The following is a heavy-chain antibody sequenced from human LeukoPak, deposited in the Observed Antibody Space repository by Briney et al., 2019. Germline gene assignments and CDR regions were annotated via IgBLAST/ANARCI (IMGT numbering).Heavy chain of an antibody. V-gene: IGHV3-21*01. J-gene: IGHJ4*02. Sequence: GGSLRLSCAASGFTFSSYSMNWVRQAPGKGLEWVSSISSSSSYIYYAASVKGRFTISRDNAKNSLYLQMNSLRAQDTAVYYCARDGFPTVDTAMVYYFDYWGQGTLVTVSS. CDR1: GFTFSSYS. CDR3: ARDGFPTVDTAMVYYFDY. CDR2: ISSSSSYI. D-gene: IGHD5-18*01.